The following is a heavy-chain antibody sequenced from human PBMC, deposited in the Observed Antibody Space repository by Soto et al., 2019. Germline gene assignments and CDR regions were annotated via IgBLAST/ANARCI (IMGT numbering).Heavy chain of an antibody. Sequence: SVKVSCKASGGTFSSYAISWVRQAPGQGLEWMGGIIPIFGTANYAQKFQGRVTITADESTSTAYMELSSLRSEDTAVYYCASRGLPLSRYGMDVWGQGTTVTVSS. J-gene: IGHJ6*02. CDR1: GGTFSSYA. CDR2: IIPIFGTA. V-gene: IGHV1-69*13. CDR3: ASRGLPLSRYGMDV. D-gene: IGHD5-18*01.